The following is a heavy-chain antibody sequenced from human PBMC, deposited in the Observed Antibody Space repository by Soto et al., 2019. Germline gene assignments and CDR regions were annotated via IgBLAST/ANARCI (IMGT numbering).Heavy chain of an antibody. CDR1: GFTFSSYS. D-gene: IGHD3-10*01. Sequence: GVSLRLSCAASGFTFSSYSMNWVRQAPGKGLEWVSFISSGSKTIHYADSVKGRFTISRDNAKNSLYLQMTSLRDDDTAVHYCARDRGFRGVLWFDPWGRGTLVTVSS. J-gene: IGHJ5*02. CDR3: ARDRGFRGVLWFDP. CDR2: ISSGSKTI. V-gene: IGHV3-48*02.